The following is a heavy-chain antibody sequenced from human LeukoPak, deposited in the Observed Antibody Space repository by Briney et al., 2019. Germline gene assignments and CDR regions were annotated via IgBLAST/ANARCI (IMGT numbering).Heavy chain of an antibody. CDR2: INPNSGGT. V-gene: IGHV1-2*02. CDR3: AREGVMVGYCSSISCSLYNWFDP. Sequence: ASVKVSCKASGYTFTSYGISWVRQAPGQGLEWMGWINPNSGGTNYEQKFQGRVTMTRDTSISTAYMELSRLRSDDTAVYYCAREGVMVGYCSSISCSLYNWFDPWGQGTLVSVSS. J-gene: IGHJ5*02. D-gene: IGHD2-2*01. CDR1: GYTFTSYG.